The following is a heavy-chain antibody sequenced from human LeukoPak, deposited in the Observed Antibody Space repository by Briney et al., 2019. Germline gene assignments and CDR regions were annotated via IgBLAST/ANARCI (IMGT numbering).Heavy chain of an antibody. Sequence: GRSLRLSCAASGFTFSSYGMHWVRQAPGKGLEWVAVISYDGSNKYYADSVKGRFTISRDNSKNTLYLQMNSLRAEDTAVYYCAKDFSIGSGSYYISGSRYFDYWGQGTLVTVSS. CDR1: GFTFSSYG. CDR2: ISYDGSNK. D-gene: IGHD3-10*01. J-gene: IGHJ4*02. V-gene: IGHV3-30*18. CDR3: AKDFSIGSGSYYISGSRYFDY.